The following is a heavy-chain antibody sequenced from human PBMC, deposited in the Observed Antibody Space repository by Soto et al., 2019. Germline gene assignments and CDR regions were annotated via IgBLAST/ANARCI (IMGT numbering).Heavy chain of an antibody. CDR2: IYSGGST. Sequence: EVQLVESGGGLVQPGGSLRLSCAASGFTVSSNYMSWVRQAPGKGLEWVSVIYSGGSTYYADSVKGRFTISRHNSKNTLYLQMNSLRAEDTAVYCCARSVDYYDSSGLDYWGQGTLVTVSS. V-gene: IGHV3-53*04. CDR3: ARSVDYYDSSGLDY. CDR1: GFTVSSNY. J-gene: IGHJ4*02. D-gene: IGHD3-22*01.